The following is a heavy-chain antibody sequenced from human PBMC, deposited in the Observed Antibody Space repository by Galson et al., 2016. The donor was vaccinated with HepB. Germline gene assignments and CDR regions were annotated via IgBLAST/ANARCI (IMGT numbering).Heavy chain of an antibody. Sequence: SLRLSCAASGFTFSNYAMSWVRQAPGKGLEWVSAIGHSIGGTYYADSVKGRFTISRDNSKNTLYLQMNSLGADDTAVYYCAKDRRLDSGWEIDCWCQGTRVTVSS. J-gene: IGHJ4*02. V-gene: IGHV3-23*01. D-gene: IGHD6-19*01. CDR2: IGHSIGGT. CDR3: AKDRRLDSGWEIDC. CDR1: GFTFSNYA.